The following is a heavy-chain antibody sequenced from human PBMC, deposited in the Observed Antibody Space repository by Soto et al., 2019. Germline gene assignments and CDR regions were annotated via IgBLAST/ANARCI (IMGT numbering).Heavy chain of an antibody. V-gene: IGHV1-69*13. CDR2: IIPIFGTA. Sequence: SVKVSCKASGGTFSSYAISWVRQAPGQGLEWMGGIIPIFGTANYAQKFQGRVTITADESTSTAYMELSSLRSEDTAVYYCAREWGGSYFPHRDNWFDPWGQGTLVTVSS. CDR3: AREWGGSYFPHRDNWFDP. CDR1: GGTFSSYA. J-gene: IGHJ5*02. D-gene: IGHD1-26*01.